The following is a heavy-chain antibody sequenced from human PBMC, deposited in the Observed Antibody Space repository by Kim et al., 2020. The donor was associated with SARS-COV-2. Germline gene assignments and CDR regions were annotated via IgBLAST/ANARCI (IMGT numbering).Heavy chain of an antibody. D-gene: IGHD3-22*01. V-gene: IGHV1-3*01. CDR3: ARGDYYDSLLADY. J-gene: IGHJ4*02. Sequence: YSQKFQGRVTITRDTAASTAYMELSSLRSEDTAVYYCARGDYYDSLLADYWGQGTLVTVSS.